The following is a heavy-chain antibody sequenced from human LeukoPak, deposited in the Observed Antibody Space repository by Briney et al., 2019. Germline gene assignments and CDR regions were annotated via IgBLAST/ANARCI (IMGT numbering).Heavy chain of an antibody. CDR3: ARVGGEGYFDY. Sequence: ASVKVSCKASGYTFTSYYMHWVRQAPGQGLEWMGITNPSGGSTSYAQKFQGRVTMTRDTSTSTVYMELSSLRSEDTAVYYCARVGGEGYFDYWGQGTLVTVSS. CDR1: GYTFTSYY. V-gene: IGHV1-46*01. D-gene: IGHD3-16*01. CDR2: TNPSGGST. J-gene: IGHJ4*02.